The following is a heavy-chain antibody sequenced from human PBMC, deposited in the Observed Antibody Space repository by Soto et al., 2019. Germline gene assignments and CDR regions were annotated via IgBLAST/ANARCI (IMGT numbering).Heavy chain of an antibody. D-gene: IGHD3-3*01. V-gene: IGHV2-5*02. Sequence: QITLKESGPTLVKPTQTLTLTCTFSGFSLSTSGVGVGWIRQPPGKALEWLALIYWDDDKRYSPSLKSRLTITKDTSKNQVVLTMTNMDPVDTATYYCAHSVVDGFLEWLANYFDYWGQGTLVTVSS. CDR3: AHSVVDGFLEWLANYFDY. J-gene: IGHJ4*02. CDR2: IYWDDDK. CDR1: GFSLSTSGVG.